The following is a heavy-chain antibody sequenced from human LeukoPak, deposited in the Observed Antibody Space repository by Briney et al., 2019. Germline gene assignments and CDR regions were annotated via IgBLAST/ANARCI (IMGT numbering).Heavy chain of an antibody. V-gene: IGHV3-11*04. CDR1: GFTVSSNY. Sequence: GGSLRLSCAASGFTVSSNYMSWVRQAPGKGLEWVSYISTSGSSIYYADSVKGRFTISRDNAKNSLYLQMNSLRAEDTAVYYCASQSAYYFGMDVWGQGTTVTVSS. CDR3: ASQSAYYFGMDV. J-gene: IGHJ6*02. CDR2: ISTSGSSI.